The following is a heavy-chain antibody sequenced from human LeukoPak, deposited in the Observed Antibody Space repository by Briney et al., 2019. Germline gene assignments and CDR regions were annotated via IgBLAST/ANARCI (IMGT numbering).Heavy chain of an antibody. CDR3: ARDGYNYSESGAFDI. V-gene: IGHV3-23*01. CDR1: GFTISDYG. J-gene: IGHJ3*02. CDR2: SRSGGANN. Sequence: GGSLRLSCAASGFTISDYGLVWVRQAPGKGLEWVSGSRSGGANNFYADAVKGRFTISRDNSKNTLYLQMNSLRAEDTAVYYCARDGYNYSESGAFDIWGQGTMVTVSS. D-gene: IGHD5-24*01.